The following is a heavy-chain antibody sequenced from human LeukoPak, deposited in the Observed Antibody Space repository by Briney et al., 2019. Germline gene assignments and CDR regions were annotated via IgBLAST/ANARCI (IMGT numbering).Heavy chain of an antibody. CDR1: GFAFSSYN. CDR2: ISTTSTYI. Sequence: GGSLRLSCAASGFAFSSYNMKWVRQAPGRGLEWVSFISTTSTYIYYADSVKGRFTVSRDNSKNLLYLQMDSLRVEDTAVYYCARAGTCSSTSCDGGIEYWGQGTLVTVSS. V-gene: IGHV3-21*06. D-gene: IGHD2-2*01. CDR3: ARAGTCSSTSCDGGIEY. J-gene: IGHJ4*02.